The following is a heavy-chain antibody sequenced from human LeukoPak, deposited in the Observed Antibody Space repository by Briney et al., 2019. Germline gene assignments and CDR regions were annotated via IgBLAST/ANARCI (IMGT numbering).Heavy chain of an antibody. CDR1: GYSISSGYY. J-gene: IGHJ6*03. CDR2: IYHSRTT. CDR3: ARGIYYYYYMDV. V-gene: IGHV4-38-2*01. Sequence: SETLSLTCGVSGYSISSGYYWGWVRQPPGKVLKWIGTIYHSRTTYYNPSLKSRVTISVDTSKKQFSLKLNSVTAADTAVYYCARGIYYYYYMDVWGKGTTVTVS.